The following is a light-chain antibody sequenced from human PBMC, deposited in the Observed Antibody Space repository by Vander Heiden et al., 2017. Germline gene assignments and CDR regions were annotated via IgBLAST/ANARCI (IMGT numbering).Light chain of an antibody. Sequence: QSVLTPPPSASGTPGQRVTISCSGSTSNIGSNTVNWYQQLPGTAPKLLIYSNNQRPSGVPDRLSGSKSGTSASLAISGLQSEDEADYYCAAWDDSLNGVLFGGGTKLTVL. CDR2: SNN. J-gene: IGLJ2*01. CDR1: TSNIGSNT. V-gene: IGLV1-44*01. CDR3: AAWDDSLNGVL.